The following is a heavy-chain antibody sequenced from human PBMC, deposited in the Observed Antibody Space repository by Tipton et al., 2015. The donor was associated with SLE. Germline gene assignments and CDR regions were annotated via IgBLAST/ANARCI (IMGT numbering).Heavy chain of an antibody. CDR3: ASGGWELDY. Sequence: TLSLTCAVSGYSISSGYYWGWIRQPPGKGLEWIGSIYYSGSTYYNPSLKSRVTISLDTSKNQFSLKLSSVTAADTAVYYCASGGWELDYWGQGTLVTVSS. V-gene: IGHV4-38-2*01. D-gene: IGHD1-26*01. CDR1: GYSISSGYY. J-gene: IGHJ4*02. CDR2: IYYSGST.